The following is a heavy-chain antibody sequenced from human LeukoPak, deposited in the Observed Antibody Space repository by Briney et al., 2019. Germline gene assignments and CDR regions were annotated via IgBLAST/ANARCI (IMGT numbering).Heavy chain of an antibody. Sequence: GASVKVSCKASGYTFTGYYMHWVRQAPGQGLEWMGWINPNSGGTNYAQKFQGRVTMTRDTSISTAYMELSRLRSDDTAVYYCARDQQLGRGLYFDYWGQGTLVTVSS. CDR1: GYTFTGYY. CDR2: INPNSGGT. V-gene: IGHV1-2*02. CDR3: ARDQQLGRGLYFDY. D-gene: IGHD6-6*01. J-gene: IGHJ4*02.